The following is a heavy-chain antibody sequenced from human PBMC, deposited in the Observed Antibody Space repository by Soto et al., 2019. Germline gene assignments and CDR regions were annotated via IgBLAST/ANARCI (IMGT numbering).Heavy chain of an antibody. V-gene: IGHV3-15*07. Sequence: GGSLRLSCAASGFTFSNAWMNWVRQAPGKGLEWVGRIKSKTDGGTTDYAAPVKGRFTISRDDSKNTLYLQMNSLKTEDTAVYYRICEGGWFGESTDWGQGTLVTVSS. D-gene: IGHD3-10*01. CDR2: IKSKTDGGTT. CDR3: ICEGGWFGESTD. CDR1: GFTFSNAW. J-gene: IGHJ4*02.